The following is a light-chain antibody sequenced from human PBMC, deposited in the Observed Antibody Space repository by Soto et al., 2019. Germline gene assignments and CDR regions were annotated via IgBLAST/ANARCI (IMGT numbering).Light chain of an antibody. Sequence: EIVLTQSPGTLSLPPGERATLSCRASESISSKSLAWYQQKPGQAPRLLIYGTFNRATGIPDRFSGGGSGTDFTLTISRLEPEDFAVYFCQQYGSSPYTFGQGTKLEI. CDR1: ESISSKS. V-gene: IGKV3-20*01. J-gene: IGKJ2*01. CDR2: GTF. CDR3: QQYGSSPYT.